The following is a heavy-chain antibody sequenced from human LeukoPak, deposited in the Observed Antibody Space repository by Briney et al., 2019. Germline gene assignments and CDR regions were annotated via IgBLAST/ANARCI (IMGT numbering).Heavy chain of an antibody. V-gene: IGHV4-39*07. CDR2: IYSSGST. CDR1: GASINSGSNY. J-gene: IGHJ3*02. Sequence: SETLSLTCRVSGASINSGSNYWGWIRQPPGQTLEWIGSIYSSGSTYYNPSLKSRVIIMTDTPKNHFSLTLSSVTAADTAVYYCARSDGYGLVGIWGQGTMVTVSS. CDR3: ARSDGYGLVGI. D-gene: IGHD5-18*01.